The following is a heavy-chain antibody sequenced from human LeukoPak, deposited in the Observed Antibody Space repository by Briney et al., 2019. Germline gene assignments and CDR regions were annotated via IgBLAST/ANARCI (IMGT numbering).Heavy chain of an antibody. CDR3: AKDILKSAAGTVDY. CDR2: ISWNSGSI. D-gene: IGHD6-13*01. J-gene: IGHJ4*02. CDR1: GFTFDDYA. Sequence: PGGSLRLSCAASGFTFDDYAMHWVRQAPGKGLEWVSGISWNSGSIGYADSVKGRFTISRDNAKNSLYLQMNSLRAEDTALYYCAKDILKSAAGTVDYWGQGTLVTVSS. V-gene: IGHV3-9*01.